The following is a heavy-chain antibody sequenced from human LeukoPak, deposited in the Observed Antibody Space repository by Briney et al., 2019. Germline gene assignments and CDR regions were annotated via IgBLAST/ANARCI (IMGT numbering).Heavy chain of an antibody. CDR3: VRDGDDFNFDY. CDR1: GFTFRSYW. V-gene: IGHV3-74*01. Sequence: GGSLRLSCAASGFTFRSYWMHWVRQAPGKGLERVSRVIRDGSFTNYADSVKGRFTISRDNAKNTLYLQMSSLRAEDTAVYFCVRDGDDFNFDYWGQGSLVTVSS. J-gene: IGHJ4*02. D-gene: IGHD5-24*01. CDR2: VIRDGSFT.